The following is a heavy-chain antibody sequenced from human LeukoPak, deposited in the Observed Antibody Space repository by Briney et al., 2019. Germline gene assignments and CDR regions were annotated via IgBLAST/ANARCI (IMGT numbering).Heavy chain of an antibody. CDR2: ISVYNGNT. D-gene: IGHD6-19*01. Sequence: ASVKVSCTASGYTFTSYGITWVRQAPGQGLEWMGWISVYNGNTNYAQKFQGRVTMTTDTSTSTAYVELRSLSSDDTAVYYCARWDSGWMKRTDYWGQGTLVTVSS. CDR3: ARWDSGWMKRTDY. J-gene: IGHJ4*02. CDR1: GYTFTSYG. V-gene: IGHV1-18*01.